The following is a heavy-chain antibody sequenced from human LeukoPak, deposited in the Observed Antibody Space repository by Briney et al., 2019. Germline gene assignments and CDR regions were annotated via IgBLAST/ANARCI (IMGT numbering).Heavy chain of an antibody. CDR2: ISYDGSNK. CDR1: GSTFSSYA. V-gene: IGHV3-30*18. Sequence: GGSLTLSCAASGSTFSSYAMSWARQAPGKGLEWVAVISYDGSNKYYADSVKGRFTISRDNSKNTLYLQMNSLRAEDTAVYYCAKFRLGYYCDYWGQRPLVTVSS. J-gene: IGHJ4*02. CDR3: AKFRLGYYCDY. D-gene: IGHD6-19*01.